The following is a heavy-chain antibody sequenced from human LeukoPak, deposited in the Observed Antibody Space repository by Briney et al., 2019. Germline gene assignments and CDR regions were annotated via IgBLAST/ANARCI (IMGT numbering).Heavy chain of an antibody. Sequence: ASVKVSCKASGYTFTSYDINWVRQASGQGLEWMGWMSPKSGKTGYAQKFQGRVTITRDTSISTAYMELSSLRAEDTAVYYCAGGSDSAYYYDSSGYPPSFDYWGQGTLVTVSS. D-gene: IGHD3-22*01. CDR3: AGGSDSAYYYDSSGYPPSFDY. J-gene: IGHJ4*02. CDR2: MSPKSGKT. V-gene: IGHV1-8*02. CDR1: GYTFTSYD.